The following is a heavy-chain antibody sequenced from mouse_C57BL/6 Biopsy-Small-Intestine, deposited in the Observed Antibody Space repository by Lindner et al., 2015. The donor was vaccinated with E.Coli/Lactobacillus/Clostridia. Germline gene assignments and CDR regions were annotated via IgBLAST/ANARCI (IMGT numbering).Heavy chain of an antibody. J-gene: IGHJ2*01. CDR3: ARSPITTVVPYFDY. Sequence: VQLQESGPGLAKPSQTLSLTCSVAGYSITSDYWNWIRKFPGNKLEYMGYISHSGSTYYNPSLKSRISISRDTSKSQYYLQLNSVTTEDTATYYCARSPITTVVPYFDYWGQGTTLTVSS. CDR2: ISHSGST. V-gene: IGHV3-8*01. CDR1: GYSITSDY. D-gene: IGHD1-1*01.